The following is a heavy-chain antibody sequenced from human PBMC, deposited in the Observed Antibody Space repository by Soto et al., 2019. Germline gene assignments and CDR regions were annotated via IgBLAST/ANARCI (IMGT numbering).Heavy chain of an antibody. J-gene: IGHJ1*01. CDR3: ARLPGCGGDCWNFQH. CDR1: GYSFTSYW. CDR2: IYPGDSDT. Sequence: GESLKISCKGSGYSFTSYWIGWVRQMPGKGLEWMGIIYPGDSDTRYSPSFQGQVTISADKSISTAYLQWSSLKASDTAMYYCARLPGCGGDCWNFQHWGQGTLVTVSS. D-gene: IGHD2-21*02. V-gene: IGHV5-51*01.